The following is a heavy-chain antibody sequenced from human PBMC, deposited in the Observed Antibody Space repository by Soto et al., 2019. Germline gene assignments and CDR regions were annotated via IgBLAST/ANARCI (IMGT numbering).Heavy chain of an antibody. CDR2: IYYSGST. V-gene: IGHV4-59*01. J-gene: IGHJ5*02. D-gene: IGHD5-12*01. CDR3: AREGDIVTTINWFDP. Sequence: PSETLSLTCTVSGGSISSYYWSWIRQPPGKGLEWIGYIYYSGSTNYNPSLKSRVSISVDTSKNQFSLKLSSVTAADTAVYYCAREGDIVTTINWFDPWGQGTLVTVSS. CDR1: GGSISSYY.